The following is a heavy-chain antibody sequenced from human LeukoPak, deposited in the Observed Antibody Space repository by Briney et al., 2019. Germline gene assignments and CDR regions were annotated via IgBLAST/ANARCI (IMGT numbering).Heavy chain of an antibody. D-gene: IGHD2-15*01. Sequence: PSETLSLTCAVSGGSISSSNWWSWVRQPPGKGLEWIGEIYHSGSTNYNPSLKSRVTISVDKSKNQFSLKLSSVTAADTAVYYCAREKVVVVANWFDPWGQGTLVTVSS. V-gene: IGHV4-4*02. CDR1: GGSISSSNW. J-gene: IGHJ5*02. CDR3: AREKVVVVANWFDP. CDR2: IYHSGST.